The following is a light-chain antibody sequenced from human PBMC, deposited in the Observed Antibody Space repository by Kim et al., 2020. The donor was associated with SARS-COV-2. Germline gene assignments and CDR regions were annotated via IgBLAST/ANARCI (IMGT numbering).Light chain of an antibody. CDR3: QQYGSSPLT. J-gene: IGKJ4*01. CDR2: GAS. CDR1: QSVSSSY. V-gene: IGKV3-20*01. Sequence: SPGERATLPCRASQSVSSSYLAWYQQKPGQAPRLLIYGASSRATGIPDRFSGGGSGTDFTLTISRLEPEDFAVYYCQQYGSSPLTFGGGTKVDIK.